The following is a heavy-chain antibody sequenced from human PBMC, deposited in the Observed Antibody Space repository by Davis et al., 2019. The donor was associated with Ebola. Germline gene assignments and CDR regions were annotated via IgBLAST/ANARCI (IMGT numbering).Heavy chain of an antibody. J-gene: IGHJ5*02. CDR2: IYYSGST. V-gene: IGHV4-59*01. CDR3: ARVRRDGYLS. CDR1: GGFMNSYY. Sequence: GSLRLSCTVSGGFMNSYYWTWIRQPPGKGLEWIGYIYYSGSTNYNPSLKSRVTISVDTSKNQFSLKLSSVTAADTAVYYCARVRRDGYLSWGQGTLVTVSS. D-gene: IGHD5-24*01.